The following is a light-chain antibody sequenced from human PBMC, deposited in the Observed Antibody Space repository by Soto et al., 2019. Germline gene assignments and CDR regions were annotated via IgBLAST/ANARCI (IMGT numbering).Light chain of an antibody. CDR3: MQALQTRRAFT. J-gene: IGKJ3*01. Sequence: DIVMTQSPLSLPVTPGEPASISCRSSQSLLHSNGYNYLDWYLQKPEQSPQLLAYLGSNRASGVPDRFSGSGSGSDFTMKISRVEAEDVGVYYCMQALQTRRAFTFGPGTKVVIK. V-gene: IGKV2-28*01. CDR2: LGS. CDR1: QSLLHSNGYNY.